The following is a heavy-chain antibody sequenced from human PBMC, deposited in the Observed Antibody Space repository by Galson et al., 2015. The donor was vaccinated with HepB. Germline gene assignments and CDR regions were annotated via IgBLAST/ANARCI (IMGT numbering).Heavy chain of an antibody. D-gene: IGHD3-10*01. CDR1: GFTFSSYS. J-gene: IGHJ4*02. CDR2: ISSSSSYI. CDR3: ARSQRDYYGSGAVDYFDY. V-gene: IGHV3-21*01. Sequence: SLRLSCAASGFTFSSYSMNWVRQAPGKGLEWVSSISSSSSYIYYADSVKGRFTISRDNAKNSLYLQMNSLRAEDTAVYYCARSQRDYYGSGAVDYFDYWGQGTLVTVSS.